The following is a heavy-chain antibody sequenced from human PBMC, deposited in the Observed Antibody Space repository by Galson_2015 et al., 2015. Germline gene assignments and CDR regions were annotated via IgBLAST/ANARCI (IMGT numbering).Heavy chain of an antibody. J-gene: IGHJ5*02. CDR1: GFTFSSYG. CDR3: AKVGSEVGYGGYYNWFDP. V-gene: IGHV3-30*18. Sequence: SLRLSCAASGFTFSSYGMHWVRQAPGKGLEWVAVISYDGSNKYYADSVKGRFTISRDNSKNTLYLQMNSLRAEDTAVYYCAKVGSEVGYGGYYNWFDPWGQGTLVTVSS. D-gene: IGHD5-18*01. CDR2: ISYDGSNK.